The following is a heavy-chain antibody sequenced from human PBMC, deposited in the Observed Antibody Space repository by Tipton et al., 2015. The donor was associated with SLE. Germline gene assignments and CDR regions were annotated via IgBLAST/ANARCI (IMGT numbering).Heavy chain of an antibody. CDR3: AKDMRYFGSISPTGAFDI. Sequence: SLRLSCAASGFIFSSYAMSWVRQAPGRGLEWVSAISPTGGSTYYADSVKGRFTISRDNSKNTLYLLMNSLGAEDTALYYCAKDMRYFGSISPTGAFDIWGQGTMVTVSS. CDR2: ISPTGGST. V-gene: IGHV3-23*01. CDR1: GFIFSSYA. D-gene: IGHD3-22*01. J-gene: IGHJ3*02.